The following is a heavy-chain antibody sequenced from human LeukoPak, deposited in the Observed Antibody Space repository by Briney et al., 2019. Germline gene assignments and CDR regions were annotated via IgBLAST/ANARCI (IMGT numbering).Heavy chain of an antibody. D-gene: IGHD6-13*01. Sequence: GGSLRLSCAASGFTVSSNYMSWARQAPGKGLEWVAVISYDGSNKYYADSVKGRFTISRDNSKNTLYLQMNSLRAEDTAVYYCARDRYSSSWSRHYYYGMDVWGQGTTVTVSS. V-gene: IGHV3-30-3*01. CDR2: ISYDGSNK. CDR3: ARDRYSSSWSRHYYYGMDV. CDR1: GFTVSSNY. J-gene: IGHJ6*02.